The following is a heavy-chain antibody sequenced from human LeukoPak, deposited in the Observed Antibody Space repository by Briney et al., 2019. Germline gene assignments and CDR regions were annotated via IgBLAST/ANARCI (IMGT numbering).Heavy chain of an antibody. CDR3: ARHYGSGDFDY. D-gene: IGHD3-10*01. V-gene: IGHV5-51*01. Sequence: GESLKISCKGSGYSFLSYWIGWVRQMPGKGLEWMGIIYPGDSDTRYSPSFQGQVTISADRSISTAYLRWSSLTASDTAMYYCARHYGSGDFDYWGQGTLVTVSS. CDR1: GYSFLSYW. CDR2: IYPGDSDT. J-gene: IGHJ4*02.